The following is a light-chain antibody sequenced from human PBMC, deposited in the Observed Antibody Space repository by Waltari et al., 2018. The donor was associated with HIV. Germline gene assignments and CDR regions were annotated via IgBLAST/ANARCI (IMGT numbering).Light chain of an antibody. V-gene: IGLV2-14*03. J-gene: IGLJ2*01. CDR2: EVT. CDR3: SSYTSSSLEI. CDR1: SSDVGGSNY. Sequence: QSALTQPASVSGSPGQSITISCTGTSSDVGGSNYVSWYQQHPGKAPKLMIYEVTNRPSGVSNRCSGSKSGDTASLTISVLQVEDEADYYCSSYTSSSLEIFGGGTKLTVL.